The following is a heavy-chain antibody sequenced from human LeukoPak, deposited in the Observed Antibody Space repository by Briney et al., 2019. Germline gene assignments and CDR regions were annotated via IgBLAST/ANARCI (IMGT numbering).Heavy chain of an antibody. Sequence: ASVTVSCKASGYTFTGYYMHWLRQAPGQGLEWMGWINPNSGGTNYAQKFQGRVTMTRDTSISTAYMELSRLRSDDTAVYYCARDRALTGYHYWGQGTLVTVSS. J-gene: IGHJ4*02. CDR3: ARDRALTGYHY. D-gene: IGHD3-9*01. V-gene: IGHV1-2*02. CDR1: GYTFTGYY. CDR2: INPNSGGT.